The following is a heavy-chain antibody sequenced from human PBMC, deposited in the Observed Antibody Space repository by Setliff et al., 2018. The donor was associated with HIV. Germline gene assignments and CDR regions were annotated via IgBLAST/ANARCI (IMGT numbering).Heavy chain of an antibody. J-gene: IGHJ5*02. CDR2: MDYSGAT. CDR3: ARRRSGYDSIDP. CDR1: DASMRTYY. Sequence: SETLSLTCTVSDASMRTYYWSWIRQPAGKGLEWIGGMDYSGATNYNPSLKSRVTMSVDTSKNQVSLRLSSVTASDTAIYYCARRRSGYDSIDPWGQGTLVTVSS. V-gene: IGHV4-59*04. D-gene: IGHD5-12*01.